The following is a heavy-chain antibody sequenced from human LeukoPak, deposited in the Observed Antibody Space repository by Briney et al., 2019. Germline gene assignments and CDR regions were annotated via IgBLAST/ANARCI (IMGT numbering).Heavy chain of an antibody. CDR3: ARVREYYYMDV. V-gene: IGHV3-53*01. Sequence: PGGSLRLSCAASGFTVSSNYMSWVRQAPGKGLEWVSVIYSGGSTYYADSVKGRFTISRDNSKNTLYLQMNSLRAEDTAVYYCARVREYYYMDVWGKGTTVTVSS. J-gene: IGHJ6*03. CDR1: GFTVSSNY. CDR2: IYSGGST.